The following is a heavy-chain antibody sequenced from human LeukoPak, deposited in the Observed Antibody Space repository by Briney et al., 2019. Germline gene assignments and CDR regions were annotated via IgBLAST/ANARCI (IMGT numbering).Heavy chain of an antibody. D-gene: IGHD3-9*01. CDR1: GFTFSSYA. Sequence: PGRSLRLSCAASGFTFSSYAMHWVRQDPGKGLEWVAVISYDGSNKYYADSVKGRFTISRDNSKNTLYLQMNSLRAEDTSVYYCARDRSDSYFDSSIDYWGQATLVTVPS. J-gene: IGHJ4*02. CDR3: ARDRSDSYFDSSIDY. CDR2: ISYDGSNK. V-gene: IGHV3-30*04.